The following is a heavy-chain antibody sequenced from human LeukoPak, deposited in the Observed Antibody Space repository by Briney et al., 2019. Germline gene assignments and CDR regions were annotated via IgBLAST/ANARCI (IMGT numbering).Heavy chain of an antibody. CDR1: GFTFSSYA. Sequence: GGSLRLSCAASGFTFSSYAMSWVRQAPGKGLEWVSAISGSGGSTYYADSVKGRFTISRDNSKNTLYLRMNSLRAEDTAVYYCAKDYYYDSSGYYYPLDYWGQGTLVTVSS. D-gene: IGHD3-22*01. CDR3: AKDYYYDSSGYYYPLDY. J-gene: IGHJ4*02. V-gene: IGHV3-23*01. CDR2: ISGSGGST.